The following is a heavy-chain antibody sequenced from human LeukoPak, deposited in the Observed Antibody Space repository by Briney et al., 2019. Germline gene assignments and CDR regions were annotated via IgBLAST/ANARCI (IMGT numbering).Heavy chain of an antibody. V-gene: IGHV3-23*01. CDR3: ARHEKEDYRYALGN. J-gene: IGHJ4*02. CDR2: IFGRGGST. D-gene: IGHD4-11*01. CDR1: RFTFSSYA. Sequence: GGSLRLSCAASRFTFSSYAMSWVRQAPGKGLEWVSAIFGRGGSTYYADSVKGRFTISRDNSKNTLYLQMNSLRAEDTAVYYCARHEKEDYRYALGNWGQGTLVTVSS.